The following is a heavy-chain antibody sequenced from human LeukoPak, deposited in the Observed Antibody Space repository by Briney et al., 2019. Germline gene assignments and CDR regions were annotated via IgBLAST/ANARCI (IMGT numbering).Heavy chain of an antibody. Sequence: RTSETLSLTCTVSGGSISSSSYYWGWIRQPPGKGLEWIGSIYYSGSTYYNPSLKSRVTISVDTSKNQFSLKLSSVTAADTAVYYCVRDNRSVHDYWGQGTLVTVSS. D-gene: IGHD1-14*01. CDR1: GGSISSSSYY. J-gene: IGHJ4*02. V-gene: IGHV4-39*07. CDR3: VRDNRSVHDY. CDR2: IYYSGST.